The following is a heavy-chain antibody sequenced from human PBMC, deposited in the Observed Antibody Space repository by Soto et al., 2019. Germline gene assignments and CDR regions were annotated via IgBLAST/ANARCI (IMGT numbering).Heavy chain of an antibody. CDR1: GDSISSGGYY. Sequence: QVQLQESGPGLVKPSQTLSLTCTVSGDSISSGGYYWSWIRQHPGKGLEWIGYIYYSGSTYYNPSLKSRVTISVDTSKNQCSLRLSSVTAADTAVYYCAASCVGCGGFNYYGMDVWGQGTTVTVSS. D-gene: IGHD2-21*01. V-gene: IGHV4-31*03. CDR2: IYYSGST. CDR3: AASCVGCGGFNYYGMDV. J-gene: IGHJ6*02.